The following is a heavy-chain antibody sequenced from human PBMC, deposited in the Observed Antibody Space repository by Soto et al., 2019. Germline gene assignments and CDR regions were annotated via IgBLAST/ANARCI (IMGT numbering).Heavy chain of an antibody. CDR3: AKESLPAYCGGDCYSGYFDY. Sequence: QVQLVESGGGVVQPGRSLRLSCAASGFTFSGYHIHWVRQAPGKGLEWVALISSDGNNKYYGASVKGRFTISRDNSKNTVYLQMNSLRVDDTAVYYCAKESLPAYCGGDCYSGYFDYWGQGTLVTVSS. J-gene: IGHJ4*02. CDR2: ISSDGNNK. V-gene: IGHV3-30*18. CDR1: GFTFSGYH. D-gene: IGHD2-21*02.